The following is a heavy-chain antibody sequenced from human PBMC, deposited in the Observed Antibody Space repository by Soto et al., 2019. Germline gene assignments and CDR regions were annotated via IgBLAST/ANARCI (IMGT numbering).Heavy chain of an antibody. V-gene: IGHV4-30-4*01. CDR3: ARVPSPFDYYYAMDV. CDR2: IYSSGST. CDR1: GDSISSGNKY. J-gene: IGHJ6*02. D-gene: IGHD3-16*01. Sequence: SETLSLTCPVSGDSISSGNKYWSWIRQPPGKGLEWIGYIYSSGSTYYNPSLKSRLSISLHTSDNQFSLKFDSVTDADSAVYYCARVPSPFDYYYAMDVWGHGTTVTVSS.